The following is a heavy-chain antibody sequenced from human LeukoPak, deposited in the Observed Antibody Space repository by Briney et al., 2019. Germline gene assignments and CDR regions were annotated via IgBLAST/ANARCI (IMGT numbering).Heavy chain of an antibody. Sequence: GGSLRLSCAASGFTFSDFYMDWICQAPGKGLEWVAHISSSGRTTHYADSVKGRFTISRDNAKNSLSLQMNSLRAEDTAVYYCASGVILTLFDYWGLGTLVTVSS. CDR1: GFTFSDFY. V-gene: IGHV3-11*01. J-gene: IGHJ4*02. D-gene: IGHD3-16*02. CDR2: ISSSGRTT. CDR3: ASGVILTLFDY.